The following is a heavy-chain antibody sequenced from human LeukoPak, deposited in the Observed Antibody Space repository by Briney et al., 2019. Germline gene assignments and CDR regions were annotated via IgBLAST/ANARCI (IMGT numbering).Heavy chain of an antibody. V-gene: IGHV1-18*01. D-gene: IGHD5-24*01. CDR1: GYTFTSYG. J-gene: IGHJ3*02. CDR2: ISAYNGNT. Sequence: ASVKVSCKASGYTFTSYGISWVRQAPGQGLEWMGWISAYNGNTNYAQKLQGRVTMTTDTSTSTVYMELSSLRSEDTAIYYCARIRDGYNDAYDMWGQGTVVTVPS. CDR3: ARIRDGYNDAYDM.